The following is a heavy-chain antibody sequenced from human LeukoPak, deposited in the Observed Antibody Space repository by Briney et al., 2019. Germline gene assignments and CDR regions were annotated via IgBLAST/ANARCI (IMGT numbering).Heavy chain of an antibody. D-gene: IGHD3-3*01. CDR2: ISSSSSYI. V-gene: IGHV3-21*01. Sequence: PGGSLRPSCAPSGFTFSSDSMNWVRQAPGKGLEWVSSISSSSSYIYYADSVKGRFTISRDNAKNSLYLQMNSLRAEDTAVYYCARDSIYDFWFPYWGQGTLVTVSS. CDR1: GFTFSSDS. J-gene: IGHJ4*02. CDR3: ARDSIYDFWFPY.